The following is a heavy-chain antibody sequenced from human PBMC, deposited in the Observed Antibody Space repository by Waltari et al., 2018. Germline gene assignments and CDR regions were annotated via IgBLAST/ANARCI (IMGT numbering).Heavy chain of an antibody. CDR3: AREGPLGDDAFDI. J-gene: IGHJ3*02. CDR2: ISYDGSNK. D-gene: IGHD3-16*01. V-gene: IGHV3-30-3*01. CDR1: GFTFSSYA. Sequence: QVQLVESGGGVVPPGRSLRLSCAASGFTFSSYAMHWVRQAPGKGLEWVAVISYDGSNKYYADSVKGRFTISRDNSKNTLYLQMNSLRAEDTAVYYCAREGPLGDDAFDIWGQGTMVTVSS.